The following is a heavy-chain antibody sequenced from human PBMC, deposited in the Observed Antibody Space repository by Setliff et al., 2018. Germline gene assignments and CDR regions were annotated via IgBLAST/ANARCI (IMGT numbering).Heavy chain of an antibody. V-gene: IGHV1-69*06. J-gene: IGHJ6*03. D-gene: IGHD1-1*01. Sequence: GASVKVSCKASGGTFSSYDISWVRQAPGQGLEWMGRIIPIFGTANYAQKFQGRVTITADKSTSTAYMELSSLRSEDTAVYYCASLNWNHLYYYMDVWGKGTTVTVSS. CDR1: GGTFSSYD. CDR3: ASLNWNHLYYYMDV. CDR2: IIPIFGTA.